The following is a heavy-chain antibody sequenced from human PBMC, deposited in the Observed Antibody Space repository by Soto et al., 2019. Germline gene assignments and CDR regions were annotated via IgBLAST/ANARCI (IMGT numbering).Heavy chain of an antibody. V-gene: IGHV1-18*01. Sequence: SVKVTCKDSGYTYTNIGSSWVRQAPGQGLEWMGWINAYNGNTNYAQKFQGRVTMTTDTSTSTAYMELRRLRSDDTAVDYCARDARGDEAPMDYWGQGTLVTVSS. CDR3: ARDARGDEAPMDY. CDR2: INAYNGNT. CDR1: GYTYTNIG. J-gene: IGHJ4*02. D-gene: IGHD3-10*01.